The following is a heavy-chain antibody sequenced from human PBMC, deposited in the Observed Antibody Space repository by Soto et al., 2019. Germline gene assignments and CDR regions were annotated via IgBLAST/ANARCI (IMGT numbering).Heavy chain of an antibody. V-gene: IGHV1-18*01. CDR2: INGYNGKT. CDR3: ARGPDPTYSDH. J-gene: IGHJ4*02. Sequence: QVQLVQSGAEVRKPGASVKVSCKTSGYTFTNYGINWVRQAPGQGLEWMGWINGYNGKTNYAQRVQGRVTLTTDTSTTTAYMGLRSLRSDDTAIYYCARGPDPTYSDHWGQGTLVTVSS. CDR1: GYTFTNYG.